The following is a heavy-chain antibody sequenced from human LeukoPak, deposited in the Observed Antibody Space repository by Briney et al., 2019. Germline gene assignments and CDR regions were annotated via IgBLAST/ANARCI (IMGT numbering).Heavy chain of an antibody. D-gene: IGHD3-22*01. CDR3: AREMPSNYYDTSGYYGDWYFDL. Sequence: SETLSLTCTVSGGSISSYYWSWIRQPAGKGLEWIGRICSNGSTNYNPSLKSRVTMSGDTSKNRLSLKLSSVTAADTAVYYCAREMPSNYYDTSGYYGDWYFDLWGRGTLVTVSS. J-gene: IGHJ2*01. V-gene: IGHV4-4*07. CDR1: GGSISSYY. CDR2: ICSNGST.